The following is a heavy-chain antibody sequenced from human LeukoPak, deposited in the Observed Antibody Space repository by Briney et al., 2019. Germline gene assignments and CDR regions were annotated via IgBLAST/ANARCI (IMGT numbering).Heavy chain of an antibody. CDR2: INHSGST. CDR1: GGSFSGYY. D-gene: IGHD3-3*01. CDR3: AVGGVLTLTFDD. J-gene: IGHJ4*02. V-gene: IGHV4-34*01. Sequence: PSETLSLTCAVYGGSFSGYYWSWIRQPPGKGLEWIGEINHSGSTNYNPSLKSRVTISEDTSKNQFSLKMNSVTAADTALYYCAVGGVLTLTFDDWGQGTQVTVSS.